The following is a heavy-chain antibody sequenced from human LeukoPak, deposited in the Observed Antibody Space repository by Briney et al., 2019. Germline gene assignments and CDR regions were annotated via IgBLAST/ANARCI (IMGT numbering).Heavy chain of an antibody. Sequence: GSSVKVSCKASGYTFTSYDINWVRQATGQGLEWMGWMNPNSGNTGYAQKFQGRVTMTRNTSISTAYMELSSLRSEDTAVYYCARGPSSGNWFDPWGQGTLVTVSS. J-gene: IGHJ5*02. CDR1: GYTFTSYD. D-gene: IGHD6-19*01. CDR3: ARGPSSGNWFDP. CDR2: MNPNSGNT. V-gene: IGHV1-8*01.